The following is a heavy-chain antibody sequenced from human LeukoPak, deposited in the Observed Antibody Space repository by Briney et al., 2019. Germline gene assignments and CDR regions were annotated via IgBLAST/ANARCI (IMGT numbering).Heavy chain of an antibody. V-gene: IGHV1-69*04. CDR3: ARDEGSSGYYLYY. J-gene: IGHJ4*02. CDR1: GDTFSNFA. CDR2: IVAMLGIS. D-gene: IGHD3-22*01. Sequence: ASVKVSCKASGDTFSNFAISWVRQAPGQGLEWVGRIVAMLGISNYAQKFQGRVTITADKSTNTAYMELSSLRSEDTAVYYCARDEGSSGYYLYYWGQGTLVTVSS.